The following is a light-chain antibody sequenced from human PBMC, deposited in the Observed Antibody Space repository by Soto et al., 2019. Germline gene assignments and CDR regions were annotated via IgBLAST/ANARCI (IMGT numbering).Light chain of an antibody. CDR3: LHTHSAPAT. J-gene: IGKJ1*01. CDR1: QNIDNC. Sequence: DIQMTQSPSSLSASIGDRVTITCRASQNIDNCVSWYQQKPGRAPKLLIYASSTLQSGVPSRFSGSGSGTDFTFTISGLQRGDLATYYCLHTHSAPATFGQGTRVQIK. V-gene: IGKV1-39*01. CDR2: ASS.